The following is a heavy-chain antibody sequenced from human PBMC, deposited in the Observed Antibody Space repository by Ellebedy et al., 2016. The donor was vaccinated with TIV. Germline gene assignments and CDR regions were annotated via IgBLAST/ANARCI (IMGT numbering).Heavy chain of an antibody. D-gene: IGHD3-10*01. CDR2: ISGGGGST. Sequence: GGSLRLSCAASGFPFRSYAMSWVRQAPGKGLQWVSGISGGGGSTEYADSVKGRFTISRDNSKNTLYLQMNSLGGEDTAIYYCAKTGGGSGSYFDSWGQGTLVTVSS. J-gene: IGHJ4*02. CDR1: GFPFRSYA. V-gene: IGHV3-23*01. CDR3: AKTGGGSGSYFDS.